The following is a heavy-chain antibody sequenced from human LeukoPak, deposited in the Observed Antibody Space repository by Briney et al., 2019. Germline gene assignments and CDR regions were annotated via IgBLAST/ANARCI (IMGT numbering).Heavy chain of an antibody. CDR3: ARGNSGYNNYLDY. V-gene: IGHV3-30*03. CDR2: ISYDGSNK. Sequence: GGSLRLSCAASGFTFSSYGMHWVRQAPGKGLEWVAVISYDGSNKYYADSVKGRFTTSRDNSKNTLYLQMNSLRAEDTAVYYCARGNSGYNNYLDYWGQGTLVTVSP. CDR1: GFTFSSYG. J-gene: IGHJ4*02. D-gene: IGHD5-12*01.